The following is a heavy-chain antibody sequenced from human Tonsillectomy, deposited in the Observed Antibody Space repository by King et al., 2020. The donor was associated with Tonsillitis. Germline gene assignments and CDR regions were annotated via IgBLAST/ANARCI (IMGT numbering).Heavy chain of an antibody. J-gene: IGHJ4*02. D-gene: IGHD1-14*01. V-gene: IGHV4-34*01. Sequence: VQLQQWGAGVLKPSETLSLTCGVYGESLSGYYWTGIRQPPGKGLECSGEINQSGSTNYKPSLKSRVTISVDTSRNPFSLKLSSVTAADTAIYYCAREPGNFFDSWGQGTLATVSS. CDR2: INQSGST. CDR1: GESLSGYY. CDR3: AREPGNFFDS.